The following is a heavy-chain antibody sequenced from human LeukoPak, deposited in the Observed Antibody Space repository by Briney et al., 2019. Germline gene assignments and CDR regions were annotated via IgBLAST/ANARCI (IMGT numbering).Heavy chain of an antibody. J-gene: IGHJ4*02. Sequence: PGGSLRLSCAASGFTFSSYEMNWVRQAPGKGLEWVSTINGSGGGTYNADSVKGRFTISRDNSQNTLYLQMNSLRAEDTAIYYCAKTGTDDGYSIYFDHWGEGTLVTVSS. D-gene: IGHD5-24*01. CDR3: AKTGTDDGYSIYFDH. CDR1: GFTFSSYE. CDR2: INGSGGGT. V-gene: IGHV3-23*01.